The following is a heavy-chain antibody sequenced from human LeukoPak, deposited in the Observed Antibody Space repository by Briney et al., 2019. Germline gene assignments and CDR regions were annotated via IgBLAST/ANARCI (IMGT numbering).Heavy chain of an antibody. Sequence: GGSLRLSCAASGFTFSDYSVHWVRQAPGKGLEWVSSISTSSTYIYYADSVKGRFTISRDNAKNSLSLQMNNLRAEDTAVYYCAREGRDGYNFYWYFDLWGRGTLVTVSS. J-gene: IGHJ2*01. D-gene: IGHD5-24*01. CDR1: GFTFSDYS. CDR2: ISTSSTYI. V-gene: IGHV3-21*01. CDR3: AREGRDGYNFYWYFDL.